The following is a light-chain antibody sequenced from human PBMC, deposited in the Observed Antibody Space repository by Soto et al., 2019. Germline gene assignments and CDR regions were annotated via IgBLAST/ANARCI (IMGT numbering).Light chain of an antibody. CDR1: QGISSY. CDR3: QQLNSYPIT. Sequence: DIQLTQSPSFLSASVGDRVTITCRASQGISSYLACYQQKPGKAPKLLIYAASTLQSGVPSRFSGSGSGTEFTLTISSLQPEDFATYDCQQLNSYPITFGQGTRLEIK. V-gene: IGKV1-9*01. J-gene: IGKJ5*01. CDR2: AAS.